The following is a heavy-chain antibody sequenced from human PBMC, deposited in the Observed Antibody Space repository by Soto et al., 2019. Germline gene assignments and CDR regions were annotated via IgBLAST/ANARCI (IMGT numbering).Heavy chain of an antibody. CDR1: GFSLTKGRMG. J-gene: IGHJ6*02. CDR3: ARMDGDYNYYGLDV. Sequence: SGPPLVNPPGPRTLPCTVSGFSLTKGRMGVSWIRPPPGKALEWLAHFFSDADRSYSTSMQSRLNMYKDSSGSQAVLTMTNMAPADTATYFCARMDGDYNYYGLDVWGHGIAVTVSS. CDR2: FFSDADR. D-gene: IGHD4-17*01. V-gene: IGHV2-26*01.